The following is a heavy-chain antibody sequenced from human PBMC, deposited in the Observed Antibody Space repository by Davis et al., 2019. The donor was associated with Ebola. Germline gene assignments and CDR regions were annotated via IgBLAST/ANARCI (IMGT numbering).Heavy chain of an antibody. Sequence: SVKVSCKTSGFRFLNSAVQWVRQAPGEGLEWMGWVIVASGDTKYAQNLQGRLTIYTDTSTGTVYMELNSLTTEDTAIYYCVGEDYNDGTSCSFDYWGQGTLVTVSS. J-gene: IGHJ4*02. CDR2: VIVASGDT. D-gene: IGHD2-2*01. CDR3: VGEDYNDGTSCSFDY. CDR1: GFRFLNSA. V-gene: IGHV1-58*01.